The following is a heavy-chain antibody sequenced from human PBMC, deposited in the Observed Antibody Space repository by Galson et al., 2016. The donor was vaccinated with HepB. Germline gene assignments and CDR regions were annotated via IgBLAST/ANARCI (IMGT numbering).Heavy chain of an antibody. D-gene: IGHD3-16*01. J-gene: IGHJ4*02. Sequence: SLRLSCAASGFTFSTYGMHWVRQAPGKGLEWVAVIWYDGSNKYYADSVKGRFTISRDNSKNTVYLYMSDLSAGDTAVYYCGKHGGFDYWGQGALVTVSS. CDR2: IWYDGSNK. V-gene: IGHV3-33*06. CDR3: GKHGGFDY. CDR1: GFTFSTYG.